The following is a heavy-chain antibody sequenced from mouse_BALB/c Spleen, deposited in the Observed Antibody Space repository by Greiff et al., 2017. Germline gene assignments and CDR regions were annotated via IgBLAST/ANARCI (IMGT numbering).Heavy chain of an antibody. CDR2: IDPENGDT. CDR3: ARLGLRYFDD. D-gene: IGHD3-1*01. CDR1: GFNIKDYY. Sequence: EVKLQQSGAELVRSGASVKLSCTASGFNIKDYYMHWVKQRPEQGLEWIGWIDPENGDTEYAPKFQGKATMTADTSSNTAYLQLSSLTSEDSAVYYCARLGLRYFDDWGQGTTLTVSS. V-gene: IGHV14-4*02. J-gene: IGHJ2*01.